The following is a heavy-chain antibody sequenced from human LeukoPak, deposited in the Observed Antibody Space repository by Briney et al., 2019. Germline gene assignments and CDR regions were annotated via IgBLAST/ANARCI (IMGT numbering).Heavy chain of an antibody. V-gene: IGHV3-7*05. CDR3: ARGGSYALDAFDI. Sequence: PGGSLRLSCAASGSTLSTYWMSWVRQAPGKGLEWVANIKQDGSEKYYVDSVRGRFTISRDNAKNSLHLQMNSLRAEDTAVFYCARGGSYALDAFDIWGQGTMVTVSS. J-gene: IGHJ3*02. CDR1: GSTLSTYW. CDR2: IKQDGSEK. D-gene: IGHD3-16*01.